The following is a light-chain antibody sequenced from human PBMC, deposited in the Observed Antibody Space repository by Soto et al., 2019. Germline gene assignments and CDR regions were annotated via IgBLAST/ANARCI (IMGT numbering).Light chain of an antibody. J-gene: IGLJ1*01. Sequence: QSVLTQPASVSGAPRQSISIPCTGSNSDAGTYSLVSWYQQHPGEAPKLIISEVTKRPSGISDRFSGSKSGYTASLTISGLQAEDEADYYCNSHTSGDFRVFGTGTKLTVL. V-gene: IGLV2-14*02. CDR2: EVT. CDR3: NSHTSGDFRV. CDR1: NSDAGTYSL.